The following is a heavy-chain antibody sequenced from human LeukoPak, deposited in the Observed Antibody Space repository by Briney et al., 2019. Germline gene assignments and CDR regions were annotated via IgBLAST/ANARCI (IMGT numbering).Heavy chain of an antibody. CDR3: ARARAYCSGGSCYSEGLHWFDP. CDR2: IYSGGST. D-gene: IGHD2-15*01. CDR1: GFTVSSNY. J-gene: IGHJ5*02. Sequence: TGGSLRLSCAASGFTVSSNYMSWVRQAPGKGLEWVPVIYSGGSTYYADSVKGRFTISRDNSKNTLYLQMNSLRAEDTAVYYCARARAYCSGGSCYSEGLHWFDPWGQGTLVTVSS. V-gene: IGHV3-66*01.